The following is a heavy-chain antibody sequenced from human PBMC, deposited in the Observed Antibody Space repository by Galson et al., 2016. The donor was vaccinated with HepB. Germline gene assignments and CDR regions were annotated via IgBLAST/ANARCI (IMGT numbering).Heavy chain of an antibody. J-gene: IGHJ4*02. CDR1: GYSFTSYW. D-gene: IGHD4-17*01. Sequence: QSGAEVKKPGESLKISCKGSGYSFTSYWIAWVRQMPGKGLEWMGIIYPGDSDTRYSPSFQGQITISADKSITAAHLQWSSLKASDTAMYYCARLRSGELTTMTRGLDSWGQGTLVTVSS. CDR2: IYPGDSDT. CDR3: ARLRSGELTTMTRGLDS. V-gene: IGHV5-51*01.